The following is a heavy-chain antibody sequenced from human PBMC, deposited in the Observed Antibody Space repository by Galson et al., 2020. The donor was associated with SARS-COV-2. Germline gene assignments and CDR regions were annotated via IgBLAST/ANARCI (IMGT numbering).Heavy chain of an antibody. CDR1: GGTFSSYA. V-gene: IGHV1-69*13. D-gene: IGHD6-13*01. CDR2: IIPIFGTA. Sequence: SVKVSCKASGGTFSSYAISWVRQAPGQGLEWMGGIIPIFGTANYAQKFQGRVTITADESTSTAYMELSSLRSEDTAVYYCARDAPPLIAAAGFRGLCWFDPWGQGTLVTVSS. J-gene: IGHJ5*02. CDR3: ARDAPPLIAAAGFRGLCWFDP.